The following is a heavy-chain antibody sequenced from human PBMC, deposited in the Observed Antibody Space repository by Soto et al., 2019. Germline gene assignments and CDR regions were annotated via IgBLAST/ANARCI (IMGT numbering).Heavy chain of an antibody. CDR3: AILTTDNWFDP. CDR1: GGSISSYY. J-gene: IGHJ5*02. Sequence: PSESLSLTCTVSGGSISSYYWSWIRQPPGKGLEWIGYIYYSGSTNYNPSLKSRVTISVDTSKNQFSLKLSSVTAADTAVYYCAILTTDNWFDPWGQGTLVTVPS. D-gene: IGHD4-4*01. CDR2: IYYSGST. V-gene: IGHV4-59*08.